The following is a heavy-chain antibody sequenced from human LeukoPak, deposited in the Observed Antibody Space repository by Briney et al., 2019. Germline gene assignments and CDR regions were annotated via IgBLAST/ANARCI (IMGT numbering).Heavy chain of an antibody. D-gene: IGHD5-18*01. CDR3: ARGDTGYYYYMDV. Sequence: SQTLSLTCTVSGSSISSGSYYWSWIRQPAGKGLEWIGRIYTSGTTNYNPSLKSRVTISVDTSKNQFSLKLSSVTAADTAVYYCARGDTGYYYYMDVWGKGTTVTVPS. V-gene: IGHV4-61*02. CDR1: GSSISSGSYY. J-gene: IGHJ6*03. CDR2: IYTSGTT.